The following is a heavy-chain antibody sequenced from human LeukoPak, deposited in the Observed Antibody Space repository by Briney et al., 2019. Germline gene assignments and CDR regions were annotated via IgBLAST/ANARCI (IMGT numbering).Heavy chain of an antibody. J-gene: IGHJ6*02. D-gene: IGHD3-3*01. V-gene: IGHV4-34*01. CDR2: INHSGST. CDR1: GGSFSGYY. CDR3: ARVTLEWLLDPTYYYSYGMDV. Sequence: PSETLSLTCAVYGGSFSGYYWSWIRQPPGKGLEWIGEINHSGSTNYNPSLKSRVTISVDTSKNQFSLKLSSVTAADTAVYYCARVTLEWLLDPTYYYSYGMDVWAKGPRSPSP.